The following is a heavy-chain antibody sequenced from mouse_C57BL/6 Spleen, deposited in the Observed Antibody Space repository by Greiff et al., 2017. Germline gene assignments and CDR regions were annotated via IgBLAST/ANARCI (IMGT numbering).Heavy chain of an antibody. J-gene: IGHJ3*01. CDR1: GYTFTNYW. CDR3: ARGDYSNYGGFAY. D-gene: IGHD2-5*01. CDR2: IYPGGGYT. V-gene: IGHV1-63*01. Sequence: QVQLKQSGAELVRPGTSVKMSCKASGYTFTNYWIGWAKQRPGHGLAWIGDIYPGGGYTNYNEKFKGKATLTADKSSSTAYMQFSSLTSEDSAIYYCARGDYSNYGGFAYWGQGTLVTVSA.